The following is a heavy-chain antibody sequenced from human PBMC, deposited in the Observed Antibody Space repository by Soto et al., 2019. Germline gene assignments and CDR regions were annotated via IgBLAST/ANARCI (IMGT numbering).Heavy chain of an antibody. CDR3: ARGVAARLSGFRYYNYGKDV. V-gene: IGHV4-34*01. CDR2: INHSGRN. Sequence: TETVFLTCAVYGGSFIGYYWSWIRQPPGKGLEGIGEINHSGRNNYNPSLKSRVTLSVDKSKNQFYLKLSSVTAADTAVYYCARGVAARLSGFRYYNYGKDVWGQGSTV. CDR1: GGSFIGYY. D-gene: IGHD6-6*01. J-gene: IGHJ6*02.